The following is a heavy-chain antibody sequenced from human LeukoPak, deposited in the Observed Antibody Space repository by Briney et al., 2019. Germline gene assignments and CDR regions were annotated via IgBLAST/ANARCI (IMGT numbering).Heavy chain of an antibody. D-gene: IGHD6-19*01. CDR3: AKDLYSSGWYYFDY. J-gene: IGHJ4*02. CDR2: IRYDGSNK. CDR1: GFSFSYYG. V-gene: IGHV3-30*02. Sequence: PGGSLRLSCAASGFSFSYYGMHWVRQAPGKGLEWVTFIRYDGSNKYYADSVKGRFTISRDNSKNTLYLQMNSLRAEDTAVYYCAKDLYSSGWYYFDYWGQGTLVTVSS.